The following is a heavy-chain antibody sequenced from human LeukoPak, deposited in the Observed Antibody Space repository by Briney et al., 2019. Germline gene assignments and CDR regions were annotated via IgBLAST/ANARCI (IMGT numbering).Heavy chain of an antibody. CDR3: ARDQGVVVDSSYYYYMDV. J-gene: IGHJ6*03. CDR2: IYTSGST. Sequence: SQTLSLTCTVSGGSISSGSYYWSWIRQPAGKGLEWIGRIYTSGSTNYNPSLKSRVTISVDTSKNQFSLKLSSVTAADTAVYYCARDQGVVVDSSYYYYMDVWSKGTTVTVSS. V-gene: IGHV4-61*02. D-gene: IGHD2-21*01. CDR1: GGSISSGSYY.